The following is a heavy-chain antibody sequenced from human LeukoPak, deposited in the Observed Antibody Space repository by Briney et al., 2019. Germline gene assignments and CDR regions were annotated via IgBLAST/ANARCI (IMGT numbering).Heavy chain of an antibody. CDR1: GGSITNTNY. CDR2: VNLQGST. J-gene: IGHJ4*02. CDR3: AREGGPYRPLDY. Sequence: SETLSLTCGVSGGSITNTNYWTWVGQPPGKGLEWIGEVNLQGSTNYNPSLMGRVAISVDTSENHISLQLTSVTAADTAVYYCAREGGPYRPLDYSGQGTLVTVSS. V-gene: IGHV4-4*02.